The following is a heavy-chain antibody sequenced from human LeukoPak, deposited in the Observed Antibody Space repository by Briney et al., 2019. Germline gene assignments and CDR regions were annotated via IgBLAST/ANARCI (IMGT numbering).Heavy chain of an antibody. J-gene: IGHJ6*02. V-gene: IGHV3-48*03. Sequence: GGSLRLSYAASGFTFSSYEMNWVRQAPGKGLEWVSYISSSGSTIYYADSVKGRFTISRDNAKNSLYLQMNSLRAEDTAVYYCARDLGITMVRGVIVYYYGMDVWGQGTTVTVSS. CDR3: ARDLGITMVRGVIVYYYGMDV. D-gene: IGHD3-10*01. CDR2: ISSSGSTI. CDR1: GFTFSSYE.